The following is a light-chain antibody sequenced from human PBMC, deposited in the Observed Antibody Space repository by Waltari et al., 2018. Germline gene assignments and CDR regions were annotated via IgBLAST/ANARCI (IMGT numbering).Light chain of an antibody. CDR1: SSNIRAGYD. CDR3: QSYDGSLSGSKV. CDR2: GNT. Sequence: QSVLTKPPSLSGAPGHRVTMSCPGSSSNIRAGYDVHWYQQLPGTAPKLLIHGNTNRPPGVPDRFSGSKSGTSASLAITGLQAEDEADYYCQSYDGSLSGSKVFGTGTKVTVL. V-gene: IGLV1-40*01. J-gene: IGLJ1*01.